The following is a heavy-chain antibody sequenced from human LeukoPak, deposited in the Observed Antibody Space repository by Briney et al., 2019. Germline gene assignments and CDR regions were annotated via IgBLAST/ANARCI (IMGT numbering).Heavy chain of an antibody. CDR2: INPNSGGT. CDR3: AREPYNYYYYMDV. Sequence: ASVKVSCKASGYTFTGYYIHWMRQAPGQGLEWMGWINPNSGGTNYAQKFQGRVTMTRDTSISTAYMELSRLRSDDTAVYYCAREPYNYYYYMDVWGKGTTVTVSS. V-gene: IGHV1-2*02. CDR1: GYTFTGYY. J-gene: IGHJ6*03.